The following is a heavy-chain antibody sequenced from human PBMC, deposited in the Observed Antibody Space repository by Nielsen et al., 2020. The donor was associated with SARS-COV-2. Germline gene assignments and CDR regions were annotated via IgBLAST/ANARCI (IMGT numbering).Heavy chain of an antibody. J-gene: IGHJ5*02. D-gene: IGHD5-12*01. CDR2: IYYSGST. V-gene: IGHV4-39*07. CDR1: GGSISSSSYY. CDR3: ASTIVATDWFDP. Sequence: SETLSLTCTVSGGSISSSSYYWGWIRQPPGKGLEWIGSIYYSGSTYYNPSLKSRVTISVDTSKNQFSLKLSSVTAADTAVYYCASTIVATDWFDPWGQGTLVTVSS.